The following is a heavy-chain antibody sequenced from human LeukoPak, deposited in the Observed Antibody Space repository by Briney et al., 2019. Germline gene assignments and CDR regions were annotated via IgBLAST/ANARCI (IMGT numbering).Heavy chain of an antibody. V-gene: IGHV3-23*01. Sequence: GGSLRLSCAASGFTFNNYAMSWVRQAPGKGLEWVSGISGSGFDTYYADSVKGRFTFSRDNSENTLYLQMNSLRAEDTAVYYCAKRAYYYYMDVWGKGTTLTVSS. CDR3: AKRAYYYYMDV. J-gene: IGHJ6*03. CDR1: GFTFNNYA. CDR2: ISGSGFDT.